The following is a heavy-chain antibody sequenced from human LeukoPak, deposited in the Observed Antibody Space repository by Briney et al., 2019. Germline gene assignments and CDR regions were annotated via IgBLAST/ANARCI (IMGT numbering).Heavy chain of an antibody. J-gene: IGHJ4*02. CDR3: ARDSEVVVAATPLFSFDY. CDR1: GYTFTSYD. D-gene: IGHD2-15*01. Sequence: ASVKVSCKASGYTFTSYDINWVRRATGQGLEWMEWMNPNSGNTGYAQKFQGRVTMTRNTSISTAYMELSSLRPEDTAVYYCARDSEVVVAATPLFSFDYWGQGTLVTVSS. CDR2: MNPNSGNT. V-gene: IGHV1-8*01.